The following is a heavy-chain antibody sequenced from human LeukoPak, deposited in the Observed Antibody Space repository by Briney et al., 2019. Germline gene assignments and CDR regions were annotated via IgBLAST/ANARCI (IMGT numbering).Heavy chain of an antibody. J-gene: IGHJ6*03. V-gene: IGHV3-48*04. Sequence: GSLRLSCAASGFTLSSYGMSWVRQAPGKGLEWVSYISSSGSTIYYADSVKGRFTISRDNAKNSLYLQMNSLRAEDTAVYYCARVPLGYGDYWDYYYYMDVWGKGTTVTVSS. CDR3: ARVPLGYGDYWDYYYYMDV. CDR1: GFTLSSYG. D-gene: IGHD4-17*01. CDR2: ISSSGSTI.